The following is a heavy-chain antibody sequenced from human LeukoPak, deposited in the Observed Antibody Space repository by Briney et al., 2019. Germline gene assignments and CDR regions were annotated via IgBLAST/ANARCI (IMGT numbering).Heavy chain of an antibody. V-gene: IGHV3-66*01. D-gene: IGHD1-20*01. CDR3: AKAASGNWNDVSDY. CDR1: GFTVSSNY. J-gene: IGHJ4*02. Sequence: PGGSLRLSCAASGFTVSSNYMTWVRQAPGKGLEWVSVIYSDDSTFYADSVKGRFTISRDNSKNTLYLQMHSLTVEDTAVYYCAKAASGNWNDVSDYWGQGTPVTVSS. CDR2: IYSDDST.